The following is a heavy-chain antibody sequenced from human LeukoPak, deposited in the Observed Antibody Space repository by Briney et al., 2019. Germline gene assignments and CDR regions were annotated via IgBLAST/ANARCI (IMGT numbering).Heavy chain of an antibody. J-gene: IGHJ4*02. CDR2: IKQDGSEK. CDR3: AKSSAPYDSSGYYYYFDY. V-gene: IGHV3-7*03. CDR1: GFTFSTYW. Sequence: GGSLRLSCAASGFTFSTYWMTWVRQAPGKGLEWVANIKQDGSEKYYVDSVKGRFTISRDNSKNTLYLQMNSLRAEDTAVYYCAKSSAPYDSSGYYYYFDYWGQGTLVTVSS. D-gene: IGHD3-22*01.